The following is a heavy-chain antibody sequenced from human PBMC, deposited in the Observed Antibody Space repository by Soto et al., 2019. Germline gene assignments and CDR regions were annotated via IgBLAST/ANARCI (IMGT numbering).Heavy chain of an antibody. CDR1: GFTFSSYA. CDR2: ISGSGGST. Sequence: VASLRLACAAAGFTFSSYAMSWVRQAPGKGLEWVSAISGSGGSTYYADSVKGRFTISRDNSKNTLYLQMNSLRAEDTAVYHCAYSSTPFDYWGQGTLVTVSS. J-gene: IGHJ4*02. V-gene: IGHV3-23*01. CDR3: AYSSTPFDY. D-gene: IGHD6-13*01.